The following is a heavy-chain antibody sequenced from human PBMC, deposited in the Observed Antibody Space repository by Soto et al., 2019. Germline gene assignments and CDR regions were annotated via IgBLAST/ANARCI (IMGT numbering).Heavy chain of an antibody. D-gene: IGHD2-15*01. J-gene: IGHJ6*02. CDR2: MFYSGLT. CDR1: GYSVTSSDYY. V-gene: IGHV4-39*01. CDR3: APLSVSLSGPYGRHV. Sequence: SETLSLTCSVSGYSVTSSDYYWAWIRQPPGKGLEWIGSMFYSGLTYYNPSLKSRVTLSVDTSKNQFSVRLNSVTAADTAVYYCAPLSVSLSGPYGRHVLGQGTTVTVSS.